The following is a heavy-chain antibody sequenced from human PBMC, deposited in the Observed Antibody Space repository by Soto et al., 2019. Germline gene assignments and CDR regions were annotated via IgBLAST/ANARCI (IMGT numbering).Heavy chain of an antibody. Sequence: SSETLSLTCSVSGDSISTVDYFWAWIRQPPGQALEYIGYIYKSATTYYNPSFESRVAISLDMSKSQFSLNVTSVTAADTAVYFCARGRYCLTGRCFPNWFDSWGQGTLVTVSS. CDR1: GDSISTVDYF. J-gene: IGHJ5*01. D-gene: IGHD2-15*01. CDR2: IYKSATT. V-gene: IGHV4-30-4*01. CDR3: ARGRYCLTGRCFPNWFDS.